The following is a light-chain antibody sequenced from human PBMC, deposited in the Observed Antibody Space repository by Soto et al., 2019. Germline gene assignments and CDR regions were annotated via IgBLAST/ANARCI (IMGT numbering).Light chain of an antibody. CDR3: SSYTNTNTRVL. CDR2: DVS. J-gene: IGLJ2*01. V-gene: IGLV2-14*01. CDR1: SSDVCGYNF. Sequence: QSALTQPASVSGSPGQSITISCTGTSSDVCGYNFVSWYQQHPGKAPKLMIYDVSNRPSGVSNRFSGSKSGKTASLTISGLQAEDEADYYCSSYTNTNTRVLFGGGTQLTVL.